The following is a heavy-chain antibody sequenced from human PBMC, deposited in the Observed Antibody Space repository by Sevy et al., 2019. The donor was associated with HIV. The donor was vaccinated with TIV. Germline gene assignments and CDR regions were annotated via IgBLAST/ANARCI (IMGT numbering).Heavy chain of an antibody. J-gene: IGHJ3*02. D-gene: IGHD1-26*01. V-gene: IGHV4-59*01. Sequence: SLTCSVSGGSISGNFWTWIRQPPGKGLEWIGYIYYSGSTNSNPSLKSRVSISLDTSKNQFSLRLNSVTAADTAVYYCASGSGSYYDAFHIWGQGTMVTVSS. CDR1: GGSISGNF. CDR3: ASGSGSYYDAFHI. CDR2: IYYSGST.